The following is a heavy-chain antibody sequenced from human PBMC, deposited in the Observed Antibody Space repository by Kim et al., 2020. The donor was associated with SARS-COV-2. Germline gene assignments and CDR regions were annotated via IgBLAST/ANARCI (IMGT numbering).Heavy chain of an antibody. CDR3: ASHYVEIGSSRLYYYFGMDV. J-gene: IGHJ6*02. CDR1: GGNFIKSA. V-gene: IGHV1-69*04. CDR2: IIPMLEIS. Sequence: SVKVSCKASGGNFIKSAISWVRQAPGQGLEWMGRIIPMLEISNFAQKFQDRVTISADTSTSTAYMELSSLRSDDTAVYYCASHYVEIGSSRLYYYFGMDVWGQGTTVTVSS. D-gene: IGHD6-13*01.